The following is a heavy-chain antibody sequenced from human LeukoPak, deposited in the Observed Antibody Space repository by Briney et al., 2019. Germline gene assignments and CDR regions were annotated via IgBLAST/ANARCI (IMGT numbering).Heavy chain of an antibody. CDR3: AKGIVGASGGDAFDI. CDR2: IYRGGRT. Sequence: GGSLRLSCEASGFTVSSNYMSWVRQAPGKGLECVSIIYRGGRTYYADSVKGRVTISRDNSKNTLCLQMNGLRAEDTAVYYRAKGIVGASGGDAFDIWGQGTMVTVSS. J-gene: IGHJ3*02. CDR1: GFTVSSNY. V-gene: IGHV3-66*01. D-gene: IGHD1-26*01.